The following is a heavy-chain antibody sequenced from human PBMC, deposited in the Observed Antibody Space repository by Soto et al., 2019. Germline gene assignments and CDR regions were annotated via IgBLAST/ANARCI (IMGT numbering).Heavy chain of an antibody. V-gene: IGHV4-31*03. CDR2: IYYSGST. D-gene: IGHD3-3*01. CDR3: ATLPGGTISNTPQAYSYGIHV. CDR1: GGSIISGGYY. Sequence: RSLTCTVSGGSIISGGYYGSWIRQRPGKGLEWIGYIYYSGSTYYNPSLKSRVTISVDTSKNQFSLKLSSVTAADTAVYYCATLPGGTISNTPQAYSYGIHVWCQGPTFTVS. J-gene: IGHJ6*02.